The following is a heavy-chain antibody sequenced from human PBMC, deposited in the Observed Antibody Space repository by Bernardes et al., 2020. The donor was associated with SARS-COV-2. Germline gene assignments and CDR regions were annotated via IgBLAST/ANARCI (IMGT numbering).Heavy chain of an antibody. J-gene: IGHJ4*02. CDR3: AYSRHSNGWGSFDN. V-gene: IGHV2-5*02. CDR1: GFSLSPSGVG. CDR2: IYLDDDK. Sequence: SGPTLVKPTQTLTLTCPFSGFSLSPSGVGVGWIRQPPGKALEWLALIYLDDDKRYRPSLKRRLTITKDTSKNQVVLTMTNMDPVDTATYYCAYSRHSNGWGSFDNWGQGTLVTVSS. D-gene: IGHD6-19*01.